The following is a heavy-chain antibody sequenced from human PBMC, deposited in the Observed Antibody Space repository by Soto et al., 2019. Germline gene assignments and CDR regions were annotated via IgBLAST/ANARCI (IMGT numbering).Heavy chain of an antibody. V-gene: IGHV4-34*01. CDR2: INHSGST. D-gene: IGHD3-10*01. J-gene: IGHJ5*02. Sequence: SETLSLTCAVYGGSFSGYYWSWIRQPPGKGLEWIGEINHSGSTNYNPSLKSRVTISVDTSKNQFSLKLSSVTAANTAVYYCASRPRYYYGSGSSARWFDPWGQGTLVT. CDR1: GGSFSGYY. CDR3: ASRPRYYYGSGSSARWFDP.